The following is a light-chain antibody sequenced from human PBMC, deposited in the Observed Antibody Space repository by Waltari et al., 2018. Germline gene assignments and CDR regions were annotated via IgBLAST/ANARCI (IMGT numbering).Light chain of an antibody. Sequence: QSALTQPASVSGSPGQSITFSCTGTSSDVGGYNYVSWYHQHPGKVPKLMIYEVSNRPSGVSNRFSGSKSGNTASLTISGLQAEDEADYYCLSYTSSSTYVFGTGTKVTVL. CDR1: SSDVGGYNY. V-gene: IGLV2-14*01. CDR3: LSYTSSSTYV. J-gene: IGLJ1*01. CDR2: EVS.